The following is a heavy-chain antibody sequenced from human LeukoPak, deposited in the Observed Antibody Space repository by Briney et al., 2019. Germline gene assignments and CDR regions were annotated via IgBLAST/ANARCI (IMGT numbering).Heavy chain of an antibody. V-gene: IGHV4-59*01. J-gene: IGHJ1*01. CDR3: ARGSHYYDSSGYYEGAEYFQH. D-gene: IGHD3-22*01. Sequence: PSETLSLTCTVSGDSINNYYWSWIRQPPGKGLEWIGYIHYSGSTNYNPSLKSRVTISVDTSKNQFSLKLSSVTAADTAVYYCARGSHYYDSSGYYEGAEYFQHWGQGTLVTVSS. CDR2: IHYSGST. CDR1: GDSINNYY.